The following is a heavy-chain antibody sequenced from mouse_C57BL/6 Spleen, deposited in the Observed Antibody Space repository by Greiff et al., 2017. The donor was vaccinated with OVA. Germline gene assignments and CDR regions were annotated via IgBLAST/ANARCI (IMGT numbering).Heavy chain of an antibody. CDR1: GYTFTSYW. CDR2: IYPGSGST. CDR3: ARGTSSGKLQEWFAY. D-gene: IGHD2-1*01. V-gene: IGHV1-55*01. J-gene: IGHJ3*01. Sequence: VQLQESGAELVKPGASVKMSCKASGYTFTSYWITWVKQRPGQGLEWIGDIYPGSGSTNYNEKFKSKATLTVDTSSSTAYMQLSSLTSEDSAVYYCARGTSSGKLQEWFAYWGQGTLVTVSA.